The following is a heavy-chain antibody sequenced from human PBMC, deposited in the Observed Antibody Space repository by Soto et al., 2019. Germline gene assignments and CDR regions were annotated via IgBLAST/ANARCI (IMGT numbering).Heavy chain of an antibody. CDR3: AKVRETYYDSSDPNSPSGTDV. J-gene: IGHJ6*02. CDR2: ISWNSRPM. D-gene: IGHD3-22*01. CDR1: GFAFSDYA. Sequence: GGSLRLSCAASGFAFSDYAIQWVRQAPGKALEWVSGISWNSRPMGYADSVMGRFTISRDNAKNSLYLQMNSLRPEDTAVYYCAKVRETYYDSSDPNSPSGTDVWGQGTTVTVSS. V-gene: IGHV3-9*01.